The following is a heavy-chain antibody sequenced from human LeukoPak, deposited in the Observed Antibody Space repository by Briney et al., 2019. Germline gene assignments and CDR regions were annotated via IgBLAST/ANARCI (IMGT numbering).Heavy chain of an antibody. Sequence: SETLSLTCTVSGDSISSSSSYWGWIRQPPGEGLEWIGSIYYSGSTYYNPSFKSRVTISVDTSKNQFSLKLSSVTAADTAVYYCARGLRNYCDSNSTPRVDFWGQGTLVTVSS. CDR3: ARGLRNYCDSNSTPRVDF. CDR1: GDSISSSSSY. J-gene: IGHJ4*02. D-gene: IGHD3-22*01. CDR2: IYYSGST. V-gene: IGHV4-39*07.